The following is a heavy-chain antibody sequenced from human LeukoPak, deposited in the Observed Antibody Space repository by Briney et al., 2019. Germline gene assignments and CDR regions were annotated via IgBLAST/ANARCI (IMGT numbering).Heavy chain of an antibody. V-gene: IGHV4-39*07. D-gene: IGHD3-22*01. CDR2: ILYNVST. CDR1: GRSISTSNYY. Sequence: SETLSLTCTVSGRSISTSNYYWGWIRQPPGKGLEWIWKILYNVSTYYSRSLRSRVTLSLDPSRHQFSLKLNSVTAADTPFDYCAKSNGYGLVDIRGQGKMVTVSP. J-gene: IGHJ3*02. CDR3: AKSNGYGLVDI.